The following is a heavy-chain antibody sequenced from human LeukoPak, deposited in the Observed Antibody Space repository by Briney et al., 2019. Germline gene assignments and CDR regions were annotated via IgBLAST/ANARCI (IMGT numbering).Heavy chain of an antibody. D-gene: IGHD3-22*01. J-gene: IGHJ4*02. CDR1: GFTFSQYW. V-gene: IGHV3-7*01. Sequence: GGSLRLSCAASGFTFSQYWMSWVRQAPGKGLEWLANIKQDGSEQYYVDSVKGRFTISRDNAKNSLYLQMNSLRAEDTAVYYCARDLYRIVVVPHYFDYWGQGTLVTVSS. CDR2: IKQDGSEQ. CDR3: ARDLYRIVVVPHYFDY.